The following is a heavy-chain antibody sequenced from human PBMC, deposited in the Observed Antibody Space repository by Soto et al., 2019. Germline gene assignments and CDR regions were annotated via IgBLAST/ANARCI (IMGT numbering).Heavy chain of an antibody. D-gene: IGHD2-15*01. CDR1: GFTFSNYW. V-gene: IGHV3-74*01. J-gene: IGHJ6*03. Sequence: EVQLVESGGGLVQPGGSLRLSCAASGFTFSNYWMYWVRQAPGKGLVWVSRINSDGSVSSYADSVKGRLTISRDNVKNTLYLQMDSLRAEDTAVYYCARGDCVGGTCYSFAGSFYSYMDVWGKGTTVTVFS. CDR2: INSDGSVS. CDR3: ARGDCVGGTCYSFAGSFYSYMDV.